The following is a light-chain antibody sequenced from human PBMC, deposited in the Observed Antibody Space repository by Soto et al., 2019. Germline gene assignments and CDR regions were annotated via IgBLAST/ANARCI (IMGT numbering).Light chain of an antibody. CDR2: DAS. Sequence: EIVLTQSPVTLSLSPGERATLSCRASQSGSNQLAWYQQKPGQAPRLLIYDASRRVTGIPPRVSGSGSGTDFTLTLSSLEPEDVAVYYCQQRAGSSTFGQGTRLEIK. V-gene: IGKV3-11*01. J-gene: IGKJ5*01. CDR1: QSGSNQ. CDR3: QQRAGSST.